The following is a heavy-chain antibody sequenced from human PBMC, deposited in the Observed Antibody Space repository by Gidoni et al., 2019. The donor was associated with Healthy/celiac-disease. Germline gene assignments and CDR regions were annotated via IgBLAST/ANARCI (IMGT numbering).Heavy chain of an antibody. CDR2: ISYDGSNK. CDR3: AKDLVVVPAAKYGMDV. J-gene: IGHJ6*02. Sequence: QVQLVESGGCVVQPGRSLRLSCAASGFTFSSYGMHWVRQAPGKGLEWVAVISYDGSNKYYADSVKGRFTISRDNSKNTLYLQMNSLRAEDTAVYYCAKDLVVVPAAKYGMDVWGQGTTVTVSS. V-gene: IGHV3-30*18. D-gene: IGHD2-2*01. CDR1: GFTFSSYG.